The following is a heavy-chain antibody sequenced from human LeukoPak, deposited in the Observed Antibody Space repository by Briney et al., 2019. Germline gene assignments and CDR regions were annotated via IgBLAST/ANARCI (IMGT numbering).Heavy chain of an antibody. Sequence: SETLSLTCTVSGYSISSGYYWGWIRQPPGKGLEWIGSIYHSGSTYYNPSLKSRVTISVDTSKNQFSLKLSSVTAADTAAYYCARTYYYDSSRYYDYWGQGTLVIVPS. CDR3: ARTYYYDSSRYYDY. CDR1: GYSISSGYY. J-gene: IGHJ4*02. D-gene: IGHD3-22*01. CDR2: IYHSGST. V-gene: IGHV4-38-2*02.